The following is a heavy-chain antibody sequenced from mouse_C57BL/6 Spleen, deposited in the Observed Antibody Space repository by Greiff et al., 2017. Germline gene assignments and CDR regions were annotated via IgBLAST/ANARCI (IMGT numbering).Heavy chain of an antibody. CDR1: GFTFSSYA. CDR2: ISRGGDYI. D-gene: IGHD1-1*01. CDR3: TRVPYYYGSSPYYFDY. Sequence: EVPGVESGEGLVKPGGSLKLSCAASGFTFSSYAMSWVRQTPEKRLEWVAYISRGGDYIYYADTVKGRFPLSGDNARHTLYLQMSSLKSEDTAMYYCTRVPYYYGSSPYYFDYWGQGTTLTVSA. J-gene: IGHJ2*01. V-gene: IGHV5-9-1*02.